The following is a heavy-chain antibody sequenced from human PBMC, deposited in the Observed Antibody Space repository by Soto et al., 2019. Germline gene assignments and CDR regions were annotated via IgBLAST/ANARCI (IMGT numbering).Heavy chain of an antibody. V-gene: IGHV4-30-4*01. J-gene: IGHJ4*02. CDR3: AREKGYISGPKNFDS. CDR2: IYDSGSS. D-gene: IGHD5-12*01. Sequence: TSETLSLTCTVSGGSVSRGDYFWSWIRQPPGKGLEWIGYIYDSGSSYYNPSLKSRVTMSVDTSKNQFSLKLRSVTAADTAMYYCAREKGYISGPKNFDSWGQGTLVTVSS. CDR1: GGSVSRGDYF.